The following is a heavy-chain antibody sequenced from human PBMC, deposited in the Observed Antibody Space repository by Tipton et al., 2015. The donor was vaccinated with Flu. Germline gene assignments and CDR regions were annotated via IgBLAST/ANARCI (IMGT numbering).Heavy chain of an antibody. J-gene: IGHJ6*02. CDR3: ARDLWNDRRAYYYYGVDV. Sequence: TLSLTCTVSGDSISTTIYYWGWVRQPPGKGLEWIGSIYYSGTTYYNPSLKSRATISVDSSKNEFSLTLASLTAADTAVYYCARDLWNDRRAYYYYGVDVWGRGTTVTVSS. CDR2: IYYSGTT. D-gene: IGHD1-1*01. V-gene: IGHV4-39*07. CDR1: GDSISTTIYY.